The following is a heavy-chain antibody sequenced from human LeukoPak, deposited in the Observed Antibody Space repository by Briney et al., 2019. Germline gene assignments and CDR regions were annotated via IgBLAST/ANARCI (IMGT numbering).Heavy chain of an antibody. CDR1: GFTVSSNY. Sequence: AGGSLRLSCAASGFTVSSNYMSWVRQAPGKGLEWVSVIYSGGSTYYADSVKGRFTISRDNSKNMLYLQMNSLRAEDTAVYYCAIQQRQWLDRGAFDIWGQGTMVTVSS. J-gene: IGHJ3*02. V-gene: IGHV3-66*01. D-gene: IGHD6-19*01. CDR3: AIQQRQWLDRGAFDI. CDR2: IYSGGST.